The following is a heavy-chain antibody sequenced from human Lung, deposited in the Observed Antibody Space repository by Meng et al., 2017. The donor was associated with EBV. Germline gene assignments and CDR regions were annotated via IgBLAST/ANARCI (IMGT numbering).Heavy chain of an antibody. D-gene: IGHD1-14*01. CDR2: INEHGSIT. V-gene: IGHV3-74*01. Sequence: LGETGGALVHPGGSLRLSVAASGFTFSRYWMQCVRQVPGEGLVWVSRINEHGSITNYADSVKGRFTISRGNARNTLYLQMNSLRAEDIGLYFCSRDLAGSDDSWGQGTLVTVSS. CDR3: SRDLAGSDDS. CDR1: GFTFSRYW. J-gene: IGHJ5*01.